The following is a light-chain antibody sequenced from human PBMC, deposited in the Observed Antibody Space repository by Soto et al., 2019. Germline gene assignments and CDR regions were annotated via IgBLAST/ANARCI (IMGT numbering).Light chain of an antibody. CDR3: QQRSNWPLT. CDR2: DAS. V-gene: IGKV3-11*01. CDR1: PSVSSY. J-gene: IGKJ4*01. Sequence: EIVVTQSPATLSLSPGERATLSCRASPSVSSYLAWYQQKPGQAPRLLLYDASNRATGIPARFSGSGSGTDFTLTISSLEPEDFAVYYCQQRSNWPLTFGGGTKVEIK.